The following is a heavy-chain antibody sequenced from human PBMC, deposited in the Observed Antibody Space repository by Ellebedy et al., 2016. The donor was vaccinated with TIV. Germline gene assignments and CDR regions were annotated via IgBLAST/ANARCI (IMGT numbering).Heavy chain of an antibody. CDR3: ARGELFMDV. Sequence: MPSETLSLTCTVSGASISSYGSYWTWIRQHPDKGLEWIGYIQYNGNTFYNPSLKSRTTVSADTSKNQFSLKLTSVTAADTAMYYCARGELFMDVWGQGTTVTVSS. J-gene: IGHJ6*02. D-gene: IGHD3-10*01. CDR1: GASISSYGSY. V-gene: IGHV4-31*03. CDR2: IQYNGNT.